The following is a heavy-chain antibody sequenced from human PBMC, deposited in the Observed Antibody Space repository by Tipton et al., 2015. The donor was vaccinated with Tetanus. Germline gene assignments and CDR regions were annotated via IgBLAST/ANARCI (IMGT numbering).Heavy chain of an antibody. D-gene: IGHD3-10*01. CDR3: ARGVWFGPGPKYYFDY. J-gene: IGHJ4*02. CDR2: IYYSGST. Sequence: TLSLTCTVSRGSISSDIYNWGWIRQPPGRGLQWIGYIYYSGSTNYNPSLKSRVTISVDTSKNQFSLKLSSVTAADTAVYYCARGVWFGPGPKYYFDYWGQGTLVTVSS. V-gene: IGHV4-61*01. CDR1: RGSISSDIYN.